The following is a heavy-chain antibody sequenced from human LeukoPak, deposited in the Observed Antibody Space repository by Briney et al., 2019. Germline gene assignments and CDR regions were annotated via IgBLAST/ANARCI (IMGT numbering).Heavy chain of an antibody. D-gene: IGHD2-2*01. V-gene: IGHV3-23*01. Sequence: GGSLRLSCAASGFTFSSYAMSWVRQAPGKGLEWVSAISGSGGSTYYADSVKGRFTISRDDSKNTLYLQMNSLRAEDTAVYYCAKDPVPAAVYYYYYMDVWGKGTTVTVSS. CDR2: ISGSGGST. CDR3: AKDPVPAAVYYYYYMDV. J-gene: IGHJ6*03. CDR1: GFTFSSYA.